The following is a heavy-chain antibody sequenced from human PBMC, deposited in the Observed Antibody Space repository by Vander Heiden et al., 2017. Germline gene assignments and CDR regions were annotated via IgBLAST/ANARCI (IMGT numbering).Heavy chain of an antibody. J-gene: IGHJ4*02. CDR1: RFTVSSNY. Sequence: EVQLVESGGGLMQPGGSLRLSCAASRFTVSSNYMSWVRQAPGKGLEWVSIIYAGGSTYYAGSVKGRFTISRDNSKNTLYLQMKSLRAEDTAIYCCARDRGAFNFPPEWGQGTLVTVSS. CDR2: IYAGGST. CDR3: ARDRGAFNFPPE. D-gene: IGHD3-10*01. V-gene: IGHV3-53*01.